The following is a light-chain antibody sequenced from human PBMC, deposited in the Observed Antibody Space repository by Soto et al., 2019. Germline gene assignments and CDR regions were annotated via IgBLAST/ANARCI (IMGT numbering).Light chain of an antibody. V-gene: IGKV1-5*01. CDR2: DAS. Sequence: DIQMTQSPSTLSASVGDRVTITCRASQSISNWLAWYQQKPGKAPKLLIYDASSLEVRVPSRFSGSGSGTEFTLTISSLQSDDFATYYCQQYNTYPRTFGQGTKVEIK. CDR1: QSISNW. J-gene: IGKJ1*01. CDR3: QQYNTYPRT.